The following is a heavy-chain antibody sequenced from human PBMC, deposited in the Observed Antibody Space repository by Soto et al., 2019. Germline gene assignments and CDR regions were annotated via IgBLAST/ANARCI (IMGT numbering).Heavy chain of an antibody. Sequence: QITLKESGPTLVKPTQTLTLTCTFSGFSLSSTRMAVGWIRQPPGKALEWLALIYWDDDKRYSPFLKSRLTITKDTSKNQVVLTMVNMDPVDTARYYCAHIVVAGLGYYIDYWGQGTLVTVSS. CDR2: IYWDDDK. V-gene: IGHV2-5*02. CDR3: AHIVVAGLGYYIDY. J-gene: IGHJ4*02. D-gene: IGHD6-19*01. CDR1: GFSLSSTRMA.